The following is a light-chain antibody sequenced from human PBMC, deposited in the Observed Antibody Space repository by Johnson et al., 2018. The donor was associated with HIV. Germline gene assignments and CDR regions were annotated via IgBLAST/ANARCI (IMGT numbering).Light chain of an antibody. CDR3: GTWDSSLSVDNYV. J-gene: IGLJ1*01. CDR2: DNN. Sequence: QPVLTQPPSVSAAPGQKVTISCSGSSSNIGNNNVSWFQQLPGTAPKLLIYDNNKRPSGIPDRFSGSKSGPSATLGITGLQTGGEADYYCGTWDSSLSVDNYVLGTGTKVTVL. CDR1: SSNIGNNN. V-gene: IGLV1-51*01.